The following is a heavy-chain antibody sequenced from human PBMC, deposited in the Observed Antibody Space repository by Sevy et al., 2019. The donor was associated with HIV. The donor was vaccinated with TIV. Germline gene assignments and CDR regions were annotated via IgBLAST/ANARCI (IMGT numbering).Heavy chain of an antibody. Sequence: GGSLRLSCTASGFTFNNYGIHWVRQAPGKGLEWVAVISYDATITYYLDSVKGRFTISRDNSKNTLFLQMNHLRPEDTAVYYCPKQFRVALNALDIWGQGTMVTVSS. CDR1: GFTFNNYG. CDR2: ISYDATIT. CDR3: PKQFRVALNALDI. D-gene: IGHD2-15*01. J-gene: IGHJ3*02. V-gene: IGHV3-30*18.